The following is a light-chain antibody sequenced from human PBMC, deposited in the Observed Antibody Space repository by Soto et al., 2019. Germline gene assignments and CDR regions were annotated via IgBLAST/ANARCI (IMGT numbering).Light chain of an antibody. CDR2: DAN. V-gene: IGLV7-46*01. Sequence: QTVVTQEPSLTVSPGGTVTLTCGSSTGAVTSGHYPYWFQQRPGQAPKTLIYDANNKYPWTPARFSGSLFGGKAALTLWGAQPEDEAEYYCLLQYSEIRVFGGGTKVTVL. CDR3: LLQYSEIRV. CDR1: TGAVTSGHY. J-gene: IGLJ3*02.